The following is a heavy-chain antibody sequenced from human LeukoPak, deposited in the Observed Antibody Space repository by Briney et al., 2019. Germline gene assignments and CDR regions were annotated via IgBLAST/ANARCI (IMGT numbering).Heavy chain of an antibody. CDR2: INHSGST. CDR3: ARLLSTAAPGTDQ. CDR1: GGSFSGYY. D-gene: IGHD6-13*01. V-gene: IGHV4-34*01. Sequence: SETLSLTCAVYGGSFSGYYWSWIRQPPGKGLEWIGEINHSGSTNYNPSLKSRVTISVDTSKNQFSLKLSSVTAADTAVYYCARLLSTAAPGTDQWGQGTLVTVSS. J-gene: IGHJ4*02.